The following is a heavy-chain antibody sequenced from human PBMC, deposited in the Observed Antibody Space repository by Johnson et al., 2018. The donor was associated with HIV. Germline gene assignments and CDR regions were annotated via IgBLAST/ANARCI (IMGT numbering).Heavy chain of an antibody. J-gene: IGHJ3*02. V-gene: IGHV3-30*04. CDR2: ISYDGSNR. D-gene: IGHD4-17*01. CDR3: AKGADYADYEGAFDI. CDR1: GFPFSSYA. Sequence: QVQLVESGGGVVQPGRSLRLSCAASGFPFSSYAMHWVRQAPGNGLEWVAVISYDGSNRYYTESVKGRFTISRDNSKNTLYLQMNSLRAEDTAVYYCAKGADYADYEGAFDIWGQGTMVTVSS.